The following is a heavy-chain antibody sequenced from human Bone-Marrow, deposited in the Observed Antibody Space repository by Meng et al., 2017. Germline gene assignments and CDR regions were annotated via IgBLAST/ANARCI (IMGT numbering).Heavy chain of an antibody. J-gene: IGHJ6*02. CDR1: GFTVSSNY. Sequence: GGSLRLSCAASGFTVSSNYMSWVRQAPGKGLEWVSYISSSGSTIYYADSVKGRFTISRDNAKNSLYLQMNSLRAEDTAVYYCARDLGYDILTGYYTGRGNYYYYGMDVWGQGTTVTVSS. V-gene: IGHV3-11*04. CDR3: ARDLGYDILTGYYTGRGNYYYYGMDV. D-gene: IGHD3-9*01. CDR2: ISSSGSTI.